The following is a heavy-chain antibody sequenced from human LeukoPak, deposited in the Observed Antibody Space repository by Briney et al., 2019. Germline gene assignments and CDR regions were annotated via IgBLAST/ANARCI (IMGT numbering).Heavy chain of an antibody. V-gene: IGHV3-23*01. CDR1: GFTLSSFS. J-gene: IGHJ6*02. CDR3: ARSSWNSQYYYYYYGMDV. D-gene: IGHD1-7*01. CDR2: ISGSGGST. Sequence: PGGSLRLSCAASGFTLSSFSMTWVRQAPGKGLEWVSAISGSGGSTYYADSVKGRFTISRDNSKNTLYLQVNSLRAEDTAVYYCARSSWNSQYYYYYYGMDVWGHGTTVTVSS.